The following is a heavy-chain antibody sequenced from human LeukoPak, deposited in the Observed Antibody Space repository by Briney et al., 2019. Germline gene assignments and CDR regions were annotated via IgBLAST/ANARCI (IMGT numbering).Heavy chain of an antibody. CDR1: GGTFSSYA. CDR2: IIPIFGTA. Sequence: ASVKVSCKASGGTFSSYAISWVRQAPGQGLEWMGGIIPIFGTANYAQKFQGRVTITADESTSTAYMELSSLRSEDTAVYYCARGEGGYSSSWYDPGSNWFDPWGQGTLVTVSS. CDR3: ARGEGGYSSSWYDPGSNWFDP. J-gene: IGHJ5*02. V-gene: IGHV1-69*13. D-gene: IGHD6-13*01.